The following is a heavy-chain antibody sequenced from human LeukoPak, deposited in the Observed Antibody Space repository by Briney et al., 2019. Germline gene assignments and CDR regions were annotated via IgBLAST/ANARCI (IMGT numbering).Heavy chain of an antibody. CDR3: ARLYSGYDLIYYMDV. CDR1: GGSISSYY. J-gene: IGHJ6*03. Sequence: SETLSLTCTVSGGSISSYYWSWIRQPAGKGLEWIGRIYTSGSTNYNPSLKSRVTMSVDTSKNQFSLKLSSVTAADTAVYYCARLYSGYDLIYYMDVWGKGTTVTISS. D-gene: IGHD5-12*01. V-gene: IGHV4-4*07. CDR2: IYTSGST.